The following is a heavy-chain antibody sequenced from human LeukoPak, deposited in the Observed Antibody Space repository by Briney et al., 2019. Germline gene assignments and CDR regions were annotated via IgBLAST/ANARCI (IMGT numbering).Heavy chain of an antibody. J-gene: IGHJ4*02. CDR3: ARDNIVATAYFGY. D-gene: IGHD5-12*01. Sequence: PGGSLRLSCAASGFTFSSYSMNWVRQAPGKGLEWVSSISSSSSYIYYADSVKGRFTISRDNAKNSLYLQMNSLRAEDTAVYYCARDNIVATAYFGYWGQGTPVTVSS. V-gene: IGHV3-21*01. CDR1: GFTFSSYS. CDR2: ISSSSSYI.